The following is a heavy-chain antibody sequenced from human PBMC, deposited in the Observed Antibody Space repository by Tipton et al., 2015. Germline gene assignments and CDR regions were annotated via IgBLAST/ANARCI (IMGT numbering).Heavy chain of an antibody. J-gene: IGHJ4*02. V-gene: IGHV4-4*02. D-gene: IGHD3-3*01. CDR2: IYHGGTT. CDR3: ARAPSDYDIWSGTFDY. Sequence: TLSLTCGVSGASINSNNWWSWVRQPPGKGLEWIGEIYHGGTTNYNPSLLSRVTMSLDTSKNQFSLSLTSVTAADTAVYYCARAPSDYDIWSGTFDYWGQGTLVTVSS. CDR1: GASINSNNW.